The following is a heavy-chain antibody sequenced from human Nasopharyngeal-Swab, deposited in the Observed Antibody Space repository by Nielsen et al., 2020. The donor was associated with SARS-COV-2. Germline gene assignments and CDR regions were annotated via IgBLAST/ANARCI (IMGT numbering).Heavy chain of an antibody. Sequence: GESLKISCAASGFTLSSYGMHWVRQAPGKGLEWVAVIWYDGSNKYYADSVKGRFTISRDNSKNTLYLQMNSLRAEDTAVYYCARDFNWGYYYYYYMDVWGKGTTVTVSS. CDR1: GFTLSSYG. V-gene: IGHV3-33*01. J-gene: IGHJ6*03. CDR2: IWYDGSNK. CDR3: ARDFNWGYYYYYYMDV. D-gene: IGHD7-27*01.